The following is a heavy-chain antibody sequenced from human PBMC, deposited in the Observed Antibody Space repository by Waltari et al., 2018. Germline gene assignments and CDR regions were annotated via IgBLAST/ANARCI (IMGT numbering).Heavy chain of an antibody. D-gene: IGHD3-16*02. J-gene: IGHJ3*02. V-gene: IGHV1-2*06. CDR2: INPNSGGT. CDR1: GYTFTGYY. CDR3: ARLNLAASLIGRGAFDI. Sequence: QVQLVQSGAEVKKPGASVKVSCKASGYTFTGYYMHWVRQAPGQGLEWRGRINPNSGGTKYAHKFQGRVTMTRDTSISTAYLELSRLRSDYTAVYYCARLNLAASLIGRGAFDIWGQGTMVTVSS.